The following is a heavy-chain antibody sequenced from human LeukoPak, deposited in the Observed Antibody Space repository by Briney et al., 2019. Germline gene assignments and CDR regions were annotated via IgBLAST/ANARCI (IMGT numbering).Heavy chain of an antibody. Sequence: SETLSLTCTVSGGSMRSYYWSWIRQAPGKGLEWIGFISYSGYTSYSPSLKSRVAISVDTSKSQFSLRLTSMTAADTATYYCARGRNYNGGMFFDSWAQGTLVTVSS. CDR2: ISYSGYT. CDR3: ARGRNYNGGMFFDS. D-gene: IGHD4-23*01. J-gene: IGHJ4*02. CDR1: GGSMRSYY. V-gene: IGHV4-59*01.